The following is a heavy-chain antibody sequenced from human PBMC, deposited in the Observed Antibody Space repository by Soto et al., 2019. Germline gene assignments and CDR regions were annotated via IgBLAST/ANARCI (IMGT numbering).Heavy chain of an antibody. V-gene: IGHV4-39*02. CDR1: GVSITYPTYH. CDR2: IYYNGNT. D-gene: IGHD6-19*01. Sequence: SETLSLTCSVSGVSITYPTYHWAWSRQPPGRGLEWIGSIYYNGNTYYSPSLKPRVTISVDTSRNHFSLKLTSVTAADMAFYYCGAKYSSAWYWWGQGALVTVSS. J-gene: IGHJ4*02. CDR3: GAKYSSAWYW.